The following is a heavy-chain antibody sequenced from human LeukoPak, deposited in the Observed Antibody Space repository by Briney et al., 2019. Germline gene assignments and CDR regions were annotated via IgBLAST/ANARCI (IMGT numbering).Heavy chain of an antibody. CDR1: GFTFTSSA. D-gene: IGHD3-22*01. CDR2: IVVGSGNT. V-gene: IGHV1-58*02. J-gene: IGHJ6*02. Sequence: SVKVSCKASGFTFTSSAMQWVRQARGQRLEWIGWIVVGSGNTNYEQKFQERVTITRDMSTSTAYMELSSLRSEDTAVYYCAAAYDSSGYYGYYYYYGMDVWGQGTTVTVSS. CDR3: AAAYDSSGYYGYYYYYGMDV.